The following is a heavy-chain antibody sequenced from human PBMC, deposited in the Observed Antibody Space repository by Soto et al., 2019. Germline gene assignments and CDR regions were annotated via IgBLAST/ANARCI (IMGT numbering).Heavy chain of an antibody. Sequence: PSETLSLTCTVSGGSISGSSYYWAWIRQPPGKGLEWIGNIFYSGSTYYNPSLKSRVTVSVDTSKNQFSLKLSSVTAADTAVYYCARGITIFGTYYMDVWGKGTTVTVSS. D-gene: IGHD3-3*01. V-gene: IGHV4-39*01. J-gene: IGHJ6*03. CDR3: ARGITIFGTYYMDV. CDR1: GGSISGSSYY. CDR2: IFYSGST.